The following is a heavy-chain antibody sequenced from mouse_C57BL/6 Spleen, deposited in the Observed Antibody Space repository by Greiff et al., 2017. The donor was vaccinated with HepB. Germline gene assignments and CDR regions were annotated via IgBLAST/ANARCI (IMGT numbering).Heavy chain of an antibody. J-gene: IGHJ1*03. V-gene: IGHV1-64*01. CDR1: GYTFTSYW. D-gene: IGHD1-1*01. Sequence: QVQLQQPGAELVKPGASVKLSCKASGYTFTSYWMHWVKQRPGQGLEWIGMIHPNSGSTNYNEKFKSKATLTVDKSSSTAYMQLSSLTSEDSAVYYCAYGYGSSYDWYFDVWGTGTTVTVSS. CDR2: IHPNSGST. CDR3: AYGYGSSYDWYFDV.